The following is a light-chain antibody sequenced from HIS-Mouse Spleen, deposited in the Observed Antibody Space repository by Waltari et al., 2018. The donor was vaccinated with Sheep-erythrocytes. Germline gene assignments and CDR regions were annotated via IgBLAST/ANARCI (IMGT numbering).Light chain of an antibody. V-gene: IGLV2-11*01. CDR2: DVS. Sequence: QSALTQPRSVSGSPGQSVTISCTGTSSDVGGYNYVSWYQQHPGKAPRLMIYDVSKRPAGVPDRFCGSKSGKTASLTISGLQAEDEADYYCCSYAGSYNHVFATGTKVTVL. CDR1: SSDVGGYNY. J-gene: IGLJ1*01. CDR3: CSYAGSYNHV.